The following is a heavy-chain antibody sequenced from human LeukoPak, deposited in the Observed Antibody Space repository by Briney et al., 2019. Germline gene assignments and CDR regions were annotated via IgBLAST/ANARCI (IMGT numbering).Heavy chain of an antibody. J-gene: IGHJ6*02. Sequence: GGSLRLSCAASGFFVSNNYMSWVRQAPGKGLEWVSYISSSSSTIYYADSVKGRFTISRDNAKNSLYLQMNSLRAEDTAVYYCARDEVPYYYGMGVWGQGTTVTVSS. CDR3: ARDEVPYYYGMGV. V-gene: IGHV3-11*01. CDR2: ISSSSSTI. CDR1: GFFVSNNY.